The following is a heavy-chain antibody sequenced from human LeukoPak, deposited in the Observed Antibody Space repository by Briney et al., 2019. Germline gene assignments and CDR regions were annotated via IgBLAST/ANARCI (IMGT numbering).Heavy chain of an antibody. CDR2: IYSGGTT. J-gene: IGHJ4*02. D-gene: IGHD3-10*01. V-gene: IGHV3-66*01. CDR1: GFTVNRNY. Sequence: PGGSLRLSCAASGFTVNRNYMIWVRQAPGKGLECVSVIYSGGTTWYADSVKGRFTISIDTNTLYLQMNSLTVEDTAVYYCARKSDSLLVREGDCWGQGTLVTVSS. CDR3: ARKSDSLLVREGDC.